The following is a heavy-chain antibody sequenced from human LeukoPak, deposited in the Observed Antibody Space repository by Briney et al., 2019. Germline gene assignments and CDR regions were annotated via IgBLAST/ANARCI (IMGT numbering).Heavy chain of an antibody. J-gene: IGHJ4*02. CDR2: INHSGST. CDR1: GGSFSGYY. Sequence: SSETLSLTCAVYGGSFSGYYWSWIRQPPGKGLEWIGEINHSGSTNYNPSLKSRVTISVDTSKNQFSLELSSVTAADTAVYYCARSADLDVYYDFWSGYRYWGQGTLVTVSS. V-gene: IGHV4-34*01. CDR3: ARSADLDVYYDFWSGYRY. D-gene: IGHD3-3*01.